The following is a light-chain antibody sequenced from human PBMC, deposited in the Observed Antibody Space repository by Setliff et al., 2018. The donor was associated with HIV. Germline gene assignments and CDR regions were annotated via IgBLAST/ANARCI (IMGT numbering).Light chain of an antibody. CDR2: EVT. Sequence: QSALTQPPSVSGSPGQSVTISCTGTNSDVGSYNRVSRYQQTPGTAPKLMIFEVTHRPSGVPDRFSGSKSGNTASLTISGLQAEDESDYHCSSYTTTNTLVFGGGTKVTV. CDR3: SSYTTTNTLV. V-gene: IGLV2-18*02. J-gene: IGLJ2*01. CDR1: NSDVGSYNR.